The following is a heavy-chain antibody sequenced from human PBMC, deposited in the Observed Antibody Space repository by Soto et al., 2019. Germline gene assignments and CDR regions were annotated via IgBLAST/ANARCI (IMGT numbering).Heavy chain of an antibody. CDR1: GGSISSYY. Sequence: SETLSLTCTVSGGSISSYYWSWIRQPPGKGLEWIGYIYYSGSTNYNPSLKSRVTISVDTSKNQFSLKLSSVTAADTAVYYCARGYKSSGWFFDYWGQGTLVTVSS. D-gene: IGHD6-19*01. J-gene: IGHJ4*02. CDR3: ARGYKSSGWFFDY. V-gene: IGHV4-59*01. CDR2: IYYSGST.